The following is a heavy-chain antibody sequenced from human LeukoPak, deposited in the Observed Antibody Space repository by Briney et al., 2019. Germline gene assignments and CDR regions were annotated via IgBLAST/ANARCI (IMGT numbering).Heavy chain of an antibody. CDR2: IRYDGSNK. CDR3: AKDVGFYYYYGMDV. D-gene: IGHD3-10*01. J-gene: IGHJ6*02. Sequence: PGGSLRLSCAASGFIFSSYGMHWVRQAPGKGLEWVAFIRYDGSNKYYADSVKGRFTISRDNSKNTLYLQMNSLRAEDTAVYYCAKDVGFYYYYGMDVWGQGTTVTVSS. CDR1: GFIFSSYG. V-gene: IGHV3-30*02.